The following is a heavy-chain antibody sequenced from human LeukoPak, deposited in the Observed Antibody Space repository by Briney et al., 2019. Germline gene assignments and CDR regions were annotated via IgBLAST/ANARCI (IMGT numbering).Heavy chain of an antibody. CDR2: ISSRSSTI. CDR1: GFTFSSYN. D-gene: IGHD6-13*01. J-gene: IGHJ4*02. Sequence: PGGSLRLSCAASGFTFSSYNMNWVRQAPGKGLEWVSYISSRSSTIYYAESVKGRFTISRDNAKNSLYLQMNSLRDEDTAVYYCARVFTSAPGDDYWGLGTLVTVSS. V-gene: IGHV3-48*02. CDR3: ARVFTSAPGDDY.